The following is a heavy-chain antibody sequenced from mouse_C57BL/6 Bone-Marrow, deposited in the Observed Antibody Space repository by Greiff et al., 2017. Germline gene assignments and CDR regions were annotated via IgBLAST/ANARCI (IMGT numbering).Heavy chain of an antibody. CDR1: GYTFTSYW. CDR3: ARLDYGGFAY. J-gene: IGHJ3*01. V-gene: IGHV1-59*01. D-gene: IGHD1-1*02. Sequence: QVQLKQPGAELVRPGTSVKLSCKASGYTFTSYWMHWVKQRPGQGLEWIGVIDPSDSYTNYNQKFKGKATLTVDTSSSTAYMQLSSLTSEDSAVYYCARLDYGGFAYWGQGTLVTVSA. CDR2: IDPSDSYT.